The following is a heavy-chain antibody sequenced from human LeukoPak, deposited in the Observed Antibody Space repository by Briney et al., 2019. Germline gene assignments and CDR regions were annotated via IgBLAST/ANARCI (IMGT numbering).Heavy chain of an antibody. V-gene: IGHV3-11*06. CDR1: GFTFSDYY. J-gene: IGHJ6*04. D-gene: IGHD6-13*01. CDR2: ISSSSSYT. Sequence: GGSPRLSCAASGFTFSDYYMSWIRQAPGKGLEWVSYISSSSSYTNYADSVKGRFTISRDNAKNSLYLQMNSLRAEDTAVYYCARKWQQPEGYYYGMDVWGKGTTVTVSS. CDR3: ARKWQQPEGYYYGMDV.